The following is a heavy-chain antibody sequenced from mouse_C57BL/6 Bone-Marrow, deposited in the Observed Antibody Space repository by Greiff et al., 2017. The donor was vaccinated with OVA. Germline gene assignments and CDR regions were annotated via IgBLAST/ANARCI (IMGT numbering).Heavy chain of an antibody. V-gene: IGHV1-72*01. D-gene: IGHD1-1*01. CDR2: IGPNSGGT. CDR3: ARPLLLRSRYFDV. Sequence: VQLQQPGAELVKPGASVKLSCKASGFTFTSYWMHWVKQRPGRGLEWIGRIGPNSGGTKYNEKFKSKATLTVDKPSNTAYMQLSRLTSEDSAVYYWARPLLLRSRYFDVWGTGTTVTVSS. J-gene: IGHJ1*03. CDR1: GFTFTSYW.